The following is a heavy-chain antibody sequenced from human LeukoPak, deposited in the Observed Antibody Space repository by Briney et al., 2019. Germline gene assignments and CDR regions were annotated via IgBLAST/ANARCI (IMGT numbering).Heavy chain of an antibody. CDR3: VRLQPNTGEWAFDI. J-gene: IGHJ3*02. CDR2: ISNGGST. D-gene: IGHD1-1*01. Sequence: SETLSLTCTVSGGSISTYYWSWIRQPPGEGLEWSGYISNGGSTKYNPSLKSRVTISVDTSKNQLSLKLRSVTAADTAVYHCVRLQPNTGEWAFDIWGQGTMVSVSS. V-gene: IGHV4-59*01. CDR1: GGSISTYY.